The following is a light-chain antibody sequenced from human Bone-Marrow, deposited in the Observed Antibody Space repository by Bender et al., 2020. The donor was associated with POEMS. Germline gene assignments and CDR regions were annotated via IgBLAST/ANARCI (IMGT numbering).Light chain of an antibody. J-gene: IGLJ3*02. V-gene: IGLV4-69*01. CDR2: VNRDGSH. Sequence: QLVLTQSPSASASLGASVKLTCTLTSGHSSYAIAWHQQQPEKGPRFLMKVNRDGSHDRGDGIPDRFSGSISGAERYLTISSLQSEDEADYYCQTWGTGFRVFGGGTKLTVL. CDR3: QTWGTGFRV. CDR1: SGHSSYA.